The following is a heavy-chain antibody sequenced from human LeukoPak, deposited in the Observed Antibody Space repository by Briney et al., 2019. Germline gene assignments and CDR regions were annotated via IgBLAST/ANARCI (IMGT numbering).Heavy chain of an antibody. V-gene: IGHV3-21*01. CDR2: ISSSSDYI. D-gene: IGHD5/OR15-5a*01. J-gene: IGHJ6*02. CDR1: GGSISTYY. CDR3: ARSRSVSNYKGMDV. Sequence: ETLSLTCTVPGGSISTYYWSWIRQAPGKGLEWVSSISSSSDYIYYADSVRGRFTICRDNARNSLYLQMNSLRAEDTAVYYCARSRSVSNYKGMDVWGQGTTVTVSS.